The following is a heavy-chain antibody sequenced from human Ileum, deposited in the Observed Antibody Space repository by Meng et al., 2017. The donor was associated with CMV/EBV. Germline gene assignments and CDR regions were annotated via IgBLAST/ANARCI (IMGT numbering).Heavy chain of an antibody. D-gene: IGHD3-10*01. J-gene: IGHJ5*02. CDR2: IYSNGNN. Sequence: QVHLQESGPGLVKPSETLSLTCSVSCDSIRSYYWSWIRQPAGKGLGWIGRIYSNGNNNYNPSLESRVTMSVDTSKNHFSLKLNSVTAADTAVYYCARGTKYGSGNWFDPWGQGTLVTVSS. V-gene: IGHV4-4*07. CDR3: ARGTKYGSGNWFDP. CDR1: CDSIRSYY.